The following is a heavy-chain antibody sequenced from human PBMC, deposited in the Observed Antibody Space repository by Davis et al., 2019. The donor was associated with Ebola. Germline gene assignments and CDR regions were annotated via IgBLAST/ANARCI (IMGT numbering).Heavy chain of an antibody. J-gene: IGHJ3*01. Sequence: GGSLRLSCSASGFIFSSYVMSWVRQAPGKGLEWVSTLGTSADTYYADSVKGRFTISRDNSKNTLYLQMNGLRVKDTAIYYCAKDNRNIWSEVWGQGTMVTVSS. V-gene: IGHV3-23*01. CDR3: AKDNRNIWSEV. CDR1: GFIFSSYV. D-gene: IGHD2/OR15-2a*01. CDR2: LGTSADT.